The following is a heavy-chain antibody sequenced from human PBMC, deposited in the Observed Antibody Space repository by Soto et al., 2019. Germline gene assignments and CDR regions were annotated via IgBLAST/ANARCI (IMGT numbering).Heavy chain of an antibody. D-gene: IGHD3-3*01. CDR1: GFTFSSYA. CDR3: ARFSGSGVVY. Sequence: HPGGSLRLSCAASGFTFSSYAMHWVRQAPGKGLEWVAVISYDGSNKYYADSVKGRFTISRDNSKNTLYLQMNSLRAEDTAVYYCARFSGSGVVYWGQGTLVTVSS. CDR2: ISYDGSNK. J-gene: IGHJ4*02. V-gene: IGHV3-30-3*01.